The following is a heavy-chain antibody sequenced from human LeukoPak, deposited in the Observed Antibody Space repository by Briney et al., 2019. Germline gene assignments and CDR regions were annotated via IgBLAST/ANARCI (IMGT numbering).Heavy chain of an antibody. J-gene: IGHJ5*02. CDR2: ISAYNGNT. D-gene: IGHD6-13*01. Sequence: ASVKVSCKASGGTFTSYGISWVRQAPGQGLEWMGWISAYNGNTNYAQKLQGRVTMTTDTSTSTAYMELRSLRSDDTAVYYCARVVPIAAAGRYNWFDPWGQGTLVTVSS. CDR3: ARVVPIAAAGRYNWFDP. V-gene: IGHV1-18*01. CDR1: GGTFTSYG.